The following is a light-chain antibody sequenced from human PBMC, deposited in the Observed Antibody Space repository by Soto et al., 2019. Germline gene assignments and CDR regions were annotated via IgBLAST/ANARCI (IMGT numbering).Light chain of an antibody. Sequence: SYELTQPPSVSVAPGQTARLTCGGNNIGARSVHWYHQRPGQAPVLVVYDGSVRPSGVPDRFSGSKSGNTASLTVSGLQAEDEADYYCSSYAGSSNVFGTGTKVTV. CDR3: SSYAGSSNV. V-gene: IGLV3-21*02. CDR1: NIGARS. CDR2: DGS. J-gene: IGLJ1*01.